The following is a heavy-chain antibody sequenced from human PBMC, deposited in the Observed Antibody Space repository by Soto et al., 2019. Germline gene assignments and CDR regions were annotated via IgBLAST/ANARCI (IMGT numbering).Heavy chain of an antibody. D-gene: IGHD3-3*01. CDR3: ARRNDFWSGFELHNWFDP. V-gene: IGHV4-39*01. CDR2: IYYSGST. CDR1: GGSISSSSYY. Sequence: SETLSLTCTVSGGSISSSSYYWGWIRQPPGKGLEWIGSIYYSGSTYYNPSLKSRVTISVDTSKNQLSLKLSSVTAADTAVYYCARRNDFWSGFELHNWFDPWGQGTLVTVSS. J-gene: IGHJ5*02.